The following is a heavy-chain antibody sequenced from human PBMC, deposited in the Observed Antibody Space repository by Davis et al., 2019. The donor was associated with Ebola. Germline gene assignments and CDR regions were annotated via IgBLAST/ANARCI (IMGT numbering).Heavy chain of an antibody. J-gene: IGHJ4*02. CDR3: ARSWPAFMVRGSFDY. CDR2: ISYDGSNK. D-gene: IGHD3-10*01. Sequence: PGGSLRLSCAASRFTFSNYAMHWVRQAPGKGLEWVAVISYDGSNKYYADSVKGRFTISRDNPKNTLYLQMNSLRAEDTAEYYCARSWPAFMVRGSFDYWGQGTLVTVSS. CDR1: RFTFSNYA. V-gene: IGHV3-30*04.